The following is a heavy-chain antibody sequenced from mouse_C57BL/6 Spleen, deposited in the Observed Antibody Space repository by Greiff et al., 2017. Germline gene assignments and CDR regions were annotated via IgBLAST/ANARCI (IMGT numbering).Heavy chain of an antibody. V-gene: IGHV1-82*01. CDR2: IYPGDGDT. CDR3: AREMSYDYAWFAY. J-gene: IGHJ3*01. Sequence: VQLQQSGPELVKPGASVKISCKASGYAFSSSWMNWVKQRPGKGLEWIGRIYPGDGDTNYNGKFKGKATLTADKSSSTAYMQLSSLTSEYSAVYFCAREMSYDYAWFAYWGQGTLVTVSA. D-gene: IGHD2-4*01. CDR1: GYAFSSSW.